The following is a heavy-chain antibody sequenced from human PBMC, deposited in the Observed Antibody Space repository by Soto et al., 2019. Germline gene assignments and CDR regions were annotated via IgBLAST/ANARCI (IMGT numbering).Heavy chain of an antibody. J-gene: IGHJ4*02. CDR3: AREDSIAAAGTVSDY. Sequence: QVQLVQSGAEVKKPGASVKVSCKASGYTFTSYYMHWVRQAPGQGLEWMGIINPSGGSTSYAQKFQGRVTMTRDTSTSTVYMELSSLRSEDTAVYYCAREDSIAAAGTVSDYWGQGTLVTVSS. CDR2: INPSGGST. CDR1: GYTFTSYY. D-gene: IGHD6-13*01. V-gene: IGHV1-46*01.